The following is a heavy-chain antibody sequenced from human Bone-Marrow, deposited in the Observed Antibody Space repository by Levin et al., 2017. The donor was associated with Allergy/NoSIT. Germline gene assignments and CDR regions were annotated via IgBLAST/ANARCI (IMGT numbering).Heavy chain of an antibody. V-gene: IGHV3-23*01. CDR1: GFTFNNYA. J-gene: IGHJ5*02. Sequence: LSLTCAASGFTFNNYAMSWVRQAPGKGLEWVSAISGSGASTYYADSVKGRFTISRDNSKNTLYLQMNSLRAEDTALYYCAKLSCSSTTCNSPPRNWFDPWGQGTLVTVSS. CDR2: ISGSGAST. CDR3: AKLSCSSTTCNSPPRNWFDP. D-gene: IGHD2-2*01.